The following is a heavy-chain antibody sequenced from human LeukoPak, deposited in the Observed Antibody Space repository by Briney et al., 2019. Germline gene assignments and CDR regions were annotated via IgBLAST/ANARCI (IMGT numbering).Heavy chain of an antibody. CDR3: AREPYCSSTSCYYYYYMDV. J-gene: IGHJ6*03. CDR2: INPNSGGT. CDR1: GYTFTGYY. V-gene: IGHV1-2*02. Sequence: GASVKVSCKASGYTFTGYYMHWVRQAPGQGLEWMGWINPNSGGTNYAQKFQGRVTMTRDTSISTAYMELSRLRSDDTAVYYCAREPYCSSTSCYYYYYMDVWGKGTTVTVS. D-gene: IGHD2-2*01.